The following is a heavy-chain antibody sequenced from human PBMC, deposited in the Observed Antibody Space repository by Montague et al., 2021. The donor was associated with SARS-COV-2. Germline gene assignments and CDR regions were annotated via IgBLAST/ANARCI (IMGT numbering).Heavy chain of an antibody. CDR3: AQLRDGVVPSPIIGVGPYYCDYYMDV. CDR2: ISHGGST. CDR1: GTSFSGYY. V-gene: IGHV4-34*01. Sequence: SETLSLTCAVHGTSFSGYYWNWIRQPPGKGLEWIGEISHGGSTKYSPSLKSRLTISADTSKNQSSLKLTSLAAADPAVYACAQLRDGVVPSPIIGVGPYYCDYYMDVWGRGTTVTVSS. J-gene: IGHJ6*03. D-gene: IGHD1-1*01.